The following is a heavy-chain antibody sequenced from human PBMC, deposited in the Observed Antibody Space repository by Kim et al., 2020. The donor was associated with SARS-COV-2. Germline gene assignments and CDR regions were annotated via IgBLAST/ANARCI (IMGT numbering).Heavy chain of an antibody. CDR3: ARVVSAVRFDP. V-gene: IGHV4-59*01. J-gene: IGHJ5*02. D-gene: IGHD3-10*01. Sequence: TNYHPPVKSRVARSVDTSKNQFSLKLSSVTAADTAVYYCARVVSAVRFDPWGQGTLVTVSS. CDR2: T.